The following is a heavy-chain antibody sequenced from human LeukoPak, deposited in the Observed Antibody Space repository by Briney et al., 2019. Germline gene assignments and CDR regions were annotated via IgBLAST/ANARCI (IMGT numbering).Heavy chain of an antibody. J-gene: IGHJ4*02. Sequence: GGSLRLSCAASGFTFSSYWMSWVRQAPGKGLEWVANIKQDGNEKYYLDSVKGRFTISRDSAKNSLYLQMNSLRDEDTAVYYCGRDRIAERGTGWRVDYWAQGTLVTVSS. V-gene: IGHV3-7*01. CDR2: IKQDGNEK. CDR3: GRDRIAERGTGWRVDY. D-gene: IGHD6-13*01. CDR1: GFTFSSYW.